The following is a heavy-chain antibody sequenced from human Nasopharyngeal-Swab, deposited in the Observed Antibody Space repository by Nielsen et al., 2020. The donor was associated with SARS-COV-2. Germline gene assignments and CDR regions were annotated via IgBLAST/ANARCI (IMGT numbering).Heavy chain of an antibody. D-gene: IGHD3-10*01. CDR3: ARGQRLWFGETGMDV. CDR2: INHSGST. Sequence: SETLSLTCTVSGVSISSGDNYWSWIRQPPGKGLEWIGEINHSGSTNYNPSLKSRVTISVDTSKNQFSLKLSSVTAADTAVYYCARGQRLWFGETGMDVWGQGTTVTVSS. CDR1: GVSISSGDNY. V-gene: IGHV4-39*07. J-gene: IGHJ6*02.